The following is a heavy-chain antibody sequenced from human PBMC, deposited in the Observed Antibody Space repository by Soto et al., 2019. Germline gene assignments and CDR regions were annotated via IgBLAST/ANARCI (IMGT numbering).Heavy chain of an antibody. CDR2: FDPEDGET. CDR3: ARTYYYDSSGYYPPYNWFDP. J-gene: IGHJ5*02. Sequence: ASVKFSCKVSGYTLTELSMHWVRQAPGKGLEWMGGFDPEDGETIYAQKFQGRVTMTTDTSTSTAYMELRSLRSDDTAVYYCARTYYYDSSGYYPPYNWFDPWGQGTLVTVSS. V-gene: IGHV1-24*01. D-gene: IGHD3-22*01. CDR1: GYTLTELS.